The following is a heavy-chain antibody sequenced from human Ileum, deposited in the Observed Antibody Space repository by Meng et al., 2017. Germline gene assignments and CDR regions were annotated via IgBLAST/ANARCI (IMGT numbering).Heavy chain of an antibody. D-gene: IGHD3-16*01. V-gene: IGHV3-74*01. CDR3: VRGVGMDV. CDR1: RFTFNNVW. J-gene: IGHJ6*02. CDR2: VNSGGTTT. Sequence: GGSLSLSCAGSRFTFNNVWKHWVRQAPGKGMVWVSRVNSGGTTTSYVDSVKGRFTISRDNAKNTLYLQMNSLRAEDTAVYFCVRGVGMDVWGQGTTVTVSS.